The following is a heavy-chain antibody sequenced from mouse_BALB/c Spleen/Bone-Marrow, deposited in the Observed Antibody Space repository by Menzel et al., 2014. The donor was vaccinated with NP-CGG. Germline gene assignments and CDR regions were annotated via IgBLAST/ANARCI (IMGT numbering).Heavy chain of an antibody. CDR2: IYPGNVNT. Sequence: QVQLQQPGPELVKPGDSVRISCKASGYTFTSYYIHWLKQRPGQGLEWIGWIYPGNVNTKYNEKFKGKATLTADKSSGTAYMQLSSLTSEDSAVYFCARSFYGRSMDYWGQGTSVTVSS. J-gene: IGHJ4*01. D-gene: IGHD1-1*01. CDR1: GYTFTSYY. CDR3: ARSFYGRSMDY. V-gene: IGHV1S56*01.